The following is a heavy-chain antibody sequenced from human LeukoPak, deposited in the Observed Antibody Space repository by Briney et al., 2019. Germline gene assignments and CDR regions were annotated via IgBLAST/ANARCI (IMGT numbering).Heavy chain of an antibody. J-gene: IGHJ4*02. CDR1: GFTFSDAW. CDR3: TTGGHYFGS. V-gene: IGHV3-15*01. CDR2: IKSKSAGGTT. Sequence: GGSLRLSCAGSGFTFSDAWMSWVRQAPGKALEWVGHIKSKSAGGTTDYVAPVRGRFTISRDDSINTLFLHMRSLKTEDTAAYFCTTGGHYFGSWGQGTLVTVSS. D-gene: IGHD3-10*01.